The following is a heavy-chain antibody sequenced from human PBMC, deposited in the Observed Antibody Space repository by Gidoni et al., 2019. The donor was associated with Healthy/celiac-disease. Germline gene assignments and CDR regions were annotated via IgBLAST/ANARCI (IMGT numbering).Heavy chain of an antibody. CDR2: ISGSGGST. Sequence: EVQLLESGGGLVQPGGSLRLSCAASGFPFSSYALSWVRQAPGKGLEWVSAISGSGGSTYYADSVKGRFTISRDNSKNTLYLQMNSLRAEDTAVYYCAKDLEYYYDSSGYSESGYWGQGTLVTVSS. D-gene: IGHD3-22*01. CDR1: GFPFSSYA. J-gene: IGHJ4*02. V-gene: IGHV3-23*01. CDR3: AKDLEYYYDSSGYSESGY.